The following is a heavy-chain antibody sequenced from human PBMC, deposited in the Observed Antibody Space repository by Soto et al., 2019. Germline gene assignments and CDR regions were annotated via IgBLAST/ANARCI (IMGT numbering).Heavy chain of an antibody. J-gene: IGHJ6*02. D-gene: IGHD3-16*02. V-gene: IGHV3-74*01. CDR3: ARDIFYDYVWGSYRYGQPLYYYYGMDV. CDR1: GFTFSSYW. CDR2: INSDGSST. Sequence: GGSLRLSCAASGFTFSSYWMHWVRQAPGKGLVWVSRINSDGSSTSYADSVKGRFTISRDNAKNTLYLQMNSLRAEDTAVYYCARDIFYDYVWGSYRYGQPLYYYYGMDVWGQGTTVTVS.